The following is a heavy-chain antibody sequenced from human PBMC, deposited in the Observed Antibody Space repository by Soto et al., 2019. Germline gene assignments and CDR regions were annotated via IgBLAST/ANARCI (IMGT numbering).Heavy chain of an antibody. V-gene: IGHV1-24*01. Sequence: ASVKVSCKASGYSFTGYYMHWGRQAPGKGLEWMGGFDPEDGETIYAQKFQGRVTMTEDTSTDTAYMELSSLRSEDTAVYYCATSPSGAFDIWGQGTMVTVSS. CDR3: ATSPSGAFDI. CDR2: FDPEDGET. J-gene: IGHJ3*02. CDR1: GYSFTGYY.